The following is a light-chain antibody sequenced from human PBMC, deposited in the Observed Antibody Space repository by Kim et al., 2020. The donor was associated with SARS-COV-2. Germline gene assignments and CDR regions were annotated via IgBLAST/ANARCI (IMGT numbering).Light chain of an antibody. J-gene: IGLJ3*02. CDR3: QAWDSANAV. CDR2: EAS. V-gene: IGLV3-1*01. Sequence: SYELTQPPSLSVSPGQTATISCSGDNLGNKYPCWYQQRPGQSPLLVIYEASSRPPGIPDRFSGASSGNTASLTIRGTQSMDEAAYYCQAWDSANAVFGGG. CDR1: NLGNKY.